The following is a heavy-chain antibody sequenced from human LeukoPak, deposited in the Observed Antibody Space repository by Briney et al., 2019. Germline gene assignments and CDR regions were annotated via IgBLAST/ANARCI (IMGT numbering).Heavy chain of an antibody. CDR1: GGSFSGYY. CDR3: ARHKINYYDILTGYYMDY. D-gene: IGHD3-9*01. Sequence: PSETLSLTCAVYGGSFSGYYWSWIRQPPGKGLEWIGEINHSGRTNYNPSLKSRVIISVDTSKNQFSLRLSSVTAADTAVYYCARHKINYYDILTGYYMDYWGQGTLVTVSS. CDR2: INHSGRT. J-gene: IGHJ4*02. V-gene: IGHV4-34*01.